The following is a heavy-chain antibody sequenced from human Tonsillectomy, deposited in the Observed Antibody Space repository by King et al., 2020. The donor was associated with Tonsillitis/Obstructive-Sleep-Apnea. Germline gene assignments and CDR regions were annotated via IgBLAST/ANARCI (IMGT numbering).Heavy chain of an antibody. CDR1: GFTFSSYA. D-gene: IGHD2-21*02. V-gene: IGHV3-23*04. CDR2: ISGSGGNT. J-gene: IGHJ4*02. CDR3: AKDRVGTYLREYYFDY. Sequence: VQLVESGGGLVQPGGSLRLSCAASGFTFSSYAMSWVRQAPGKGLEWVSAISGSGGNTYYADSVKGRFTISRDNSKNTLYLQMNSLKAEDTAVYYCAKDRVGTYLREYYFDYWGQGTLVTVSS.